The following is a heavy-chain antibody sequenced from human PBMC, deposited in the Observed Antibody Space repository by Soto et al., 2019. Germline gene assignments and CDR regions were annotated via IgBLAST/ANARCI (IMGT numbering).Heavy chain of an antibody. V-gene: IGHV1-69*01. CDR3: ARVLVVRGVIITHYYFDY. D-gene: IGHD3-10*01. J-gene: IGHJ4*02. CDR2: IIPIFGTA. CDR1: GGTFSSYA. Sequence: QVQLVQSGAEVKKPGSSVKVSCKASGGTFSSYAISWVRQAPGQGLEWMGGIIPIFGTANYAQKFQGRVTITADESPSTAYMELSSLRSEDTAVYYCARVLVVRGVIITHYYFDYWGQGTLVTVSS.